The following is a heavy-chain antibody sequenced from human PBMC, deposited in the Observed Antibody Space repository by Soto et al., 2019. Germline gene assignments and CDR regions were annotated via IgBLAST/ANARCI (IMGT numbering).Heavy chain of an antibody. D-gene: IGHD3-9*01. V-gene: IGHV4-39*01. CDR2: IYYSGST. CDR3: ASPGGGYGLDRFLEPFDY. Sequence: SETLSLTCTVSGGSISSSSYYWGWIRQPPGKGLEWIGSIYYSGSTYYNPSLKSRVTISVDTSKNQFSLKLSSVTAADTAVYYCASPGGGYGLDRFLEPFDYWGQGTLVTVSS. J-gene: IGHJ4*02. CDR1: GGSISSSSYY.